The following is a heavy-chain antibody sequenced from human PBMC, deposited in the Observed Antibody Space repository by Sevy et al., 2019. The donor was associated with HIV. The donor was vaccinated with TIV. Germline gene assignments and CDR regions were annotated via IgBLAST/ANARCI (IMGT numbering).Heavy chain of an antibody. CDR1: GFTFSSHW. V-gene: IGHV3-74*01. D-gene: IGHD3-3*01. Sequence: GGSLRLSCEASGFTFSSHWMHWVRQGPGKGLVWVSRINSDGSTIRYADSVKGRFTISRDNAKNTLYLQMNSLRAEDTAMYYCERRGEYYDFWSGYWNDAFDIWGQGTMVTVSS. J-gene: IGHJ3*02. CDR2: INSDGSTI. CDR3: ERRGEYYDFWSGYWNDAFDI.